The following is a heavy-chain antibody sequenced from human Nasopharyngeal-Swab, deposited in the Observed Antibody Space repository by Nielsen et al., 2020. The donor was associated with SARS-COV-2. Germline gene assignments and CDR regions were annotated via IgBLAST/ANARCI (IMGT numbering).Heavy chain of an antibody. CDR1: GYSISSGYY. J-gene: IGHJ4*02. V-gene: IGHV4-38-2*02. D-gene: IGHD6-19*01. Sequence: SETLSLTCTAPGYSISSGYYWGWTRQPPGKGLEWIGSIYHSGSTYYNPSLKSRVTISVDTSKNQFSLKLSSVTATDTSVYYCAIGGYSSGWVVYWGQGTLVTVSS. CDR2: IYHSGST. CDR3: AIGGYSSGWVVY.